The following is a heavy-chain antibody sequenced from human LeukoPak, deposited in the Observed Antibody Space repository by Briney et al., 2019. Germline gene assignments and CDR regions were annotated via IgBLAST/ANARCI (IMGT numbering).Heavy chain of an antibody. J-gene: IGHJ5*02. D-gene: IGHD6-6*01. CDR2: INHSGST. Sequence: SETLSLTCAVYGGSFSGYYWSWIRQPPGKGLEWIGEINHSGSTNYNPSLKSRVTISVDTSKNQFSLKLSSVTAADTAVYYCARVARIAARPVDPWGQGTLVTVSS. CDR3: ARVARIAARPVDP. CDR1: GGSFSGYY. V-gene: IGHV4-34*01.